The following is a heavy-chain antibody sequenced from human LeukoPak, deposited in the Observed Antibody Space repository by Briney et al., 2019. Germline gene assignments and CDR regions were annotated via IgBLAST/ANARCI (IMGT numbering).Heavy chain of an antibody. CDR1: GYTFTSYY. J-gene: IGHJ4*02. Sequence: ASVKVSCKASGYTFTSYYMHWVRQAPGQGLEWMGLINPTGGSTGYAQKFQGRVTMTRDTSISTAYMELSRLRSDDTAVYYCARAGRWLQLTKYYFDYWGQGTLVTVSS. D-gene: IGHD5-24*01. V-gene: IGHV1-2*06. CDR3: ARAGRWLQLTKYYFDY. CDR2: INPTGGST.